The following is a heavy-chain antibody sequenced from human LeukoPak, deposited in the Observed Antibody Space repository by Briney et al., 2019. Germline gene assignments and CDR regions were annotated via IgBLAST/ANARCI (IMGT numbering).Heavy chain of an antibody. CDR3: ARAGISREIVLMVN. D-gene: IGHD2-8*01. J-gene: IGHJ4*02. V-gene: IGHV1-2*02. Sequence: ASVTVSCMASGYTFTGYYMHWVRQAPGQGLEGMGWINPNSGGTNYAQKFQGRVTMTRDTSISTAYMELSRLRSDDTAVYYCARAGISREIVLMVNWGQGTLVTVSS. CDR2: INPNSGGT. CDR1: GYTFTGYY.